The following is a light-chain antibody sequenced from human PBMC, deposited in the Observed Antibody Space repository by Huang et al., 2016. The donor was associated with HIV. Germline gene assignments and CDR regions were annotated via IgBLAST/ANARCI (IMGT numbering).Light chain of an antibody. V-gene: IGKV1-39*01. Sequence: DIQMTQSPSSLSVSIGDRVTMSCRASQTVDMYLHWDQQTPGGAPKLLIYAASNLQSDVPSRFSGTGSGTNFTLTISSLQPEDFVIYFCQQTYNVPRTFGQGTALEIK. CDR3: QQTYNVPRT. CDR2: AAS. CDR1: QTVDMY. J-gene: IGKJ2*01.